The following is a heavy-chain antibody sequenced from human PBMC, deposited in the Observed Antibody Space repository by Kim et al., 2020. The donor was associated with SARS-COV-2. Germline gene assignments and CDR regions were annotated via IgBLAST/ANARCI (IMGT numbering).Heavy chain of an antibody. CDR1: GFTFSDYY. V-gene: IGHV3-11*06. CDR2: ISSSSSYT. Sequence: GGSLRLSCAASGFTFSDYYMSWIRQAPGKGLEWVSYISSSSSYTNYADSVKGRFTISRDNAKNSLYLQMNSLRAEDTAVYYCARDGAPYGSGSYFVDYWGQGTLVTVSS. J-gene: IGHJ4*02. D-gene: IGHD3-10*01. CDR3: ARDGAPYGSGSYFVDY.